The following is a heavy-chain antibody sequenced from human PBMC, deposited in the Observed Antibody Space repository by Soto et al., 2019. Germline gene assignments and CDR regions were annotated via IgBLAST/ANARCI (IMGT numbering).Heavy chain of an antibody. CDR3: ARGRYGDY. J-gene: IGHJ4*02. V-gene: IGHV1-18*01. CDR2: ISAHNGNT. CDR1: GYIFTTYG. D-gene: IGHD1-1*01. Sequence: QVHLVQSGAEVKKPGASVKVSCKGSGYIFTTYGITWVRQAPGQGLEGMGWISAHNGNTNYAQKLQGRVTVTRDTSTSTAYMELRNLSSDDTAVYYCARGRYGDYWGQGALFTVSS.